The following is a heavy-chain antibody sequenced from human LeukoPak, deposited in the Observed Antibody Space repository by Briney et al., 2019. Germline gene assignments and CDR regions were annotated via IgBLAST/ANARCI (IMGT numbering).Heavy chain of an antibody. J-gene: IGHJ4*02. V-gene: IGHV3-23*01. CDR2: ISGSGGST. CDR3: AKVPGRVVTKNPFDY. D-gene: IGHD4-23*01. CDR1: GFTFSSYA. Sequence: GGSLRLSCAASGFTFSSYAMSWVRQAPGKGLEWVPAISGSGGSTSYADSVKGRFTISRDNSKNTLYLQMNSLRAEDTAVYYCAKVPGRVVTKNPFDYWGQGTLVTVSS.